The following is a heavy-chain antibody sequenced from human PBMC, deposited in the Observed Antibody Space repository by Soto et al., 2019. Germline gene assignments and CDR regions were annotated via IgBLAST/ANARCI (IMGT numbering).Heavy chain of an antibody. CDR2: INTYNGRT. Sequence: QVQLVQSGGEVKKPGASVTVSCKASGYTFINYHITWVRQAPGQGLEWMAWINTYNGRTDYAQRFQGGVTMTRDKSTSTAYMELRNLGSADTAVYFCAKSPRGEMATDWGQGTLVTVSS. D-gene: IGHD5-12*01. V-gene: IGHV1-18*01. J-gene: IGHJ4*02. CDR1: GYTFINYH. CDR3: AKSPRGEMATD.